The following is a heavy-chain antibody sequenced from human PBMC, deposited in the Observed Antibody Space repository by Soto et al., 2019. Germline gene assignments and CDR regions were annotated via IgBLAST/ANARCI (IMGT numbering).Heavy chain of an antibody. CDR2: IYYSGST. J-gene: IGHJ5*02. D-gene: IGHD3-9*01. CDR3: ARDTRLRWFDH. Sequence: SETLSLTCTVSGGSISSYYWSWIRQPPGKGLEWIGYIYYSGSTNYNPSLKSRVTISVDTSKNQFSLKLSSVTAADTAVYYCARDTRLRWFDHWGQGTLVTVSS. CDR1: GGSISSYY. V-gene: IGHV4-59*01.